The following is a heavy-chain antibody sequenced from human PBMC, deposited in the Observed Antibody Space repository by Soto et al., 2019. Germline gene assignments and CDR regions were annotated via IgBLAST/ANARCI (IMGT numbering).Heavy chain of an antibody. CDR1: GYTFTSYG. J-gene: IGHJ5*02. Sequence: ASVKVSCKASGYTFTSYGISWVRQAPGQGLEWMGWISAYNGNTNYAQKLQGRVTMTTDTSTSTAYMELRSLRSDDTAVYYCARDQIVPEIVVVVAAKWFDPWGQGTLVTVSS. V-gene: IGHV1-18*01. CDR2: ISAYNGNT. D-gene: IGHD2-15*01. CDR3: ARDQIVPEIVVVVAAKWFDP.